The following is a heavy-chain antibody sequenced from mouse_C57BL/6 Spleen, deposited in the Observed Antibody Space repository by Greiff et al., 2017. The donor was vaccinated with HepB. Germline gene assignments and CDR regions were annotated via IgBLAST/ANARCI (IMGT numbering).Heavy chain of an antibody. CDR1: GFTFSSYA. CDR3: ARDEDYYGSLYYFDY. D-gene: IGHD1-1*01. V-gene: IGHV5-4*01. CDR2: ISDGGSYT. J-gene: IGHJ2*01. Sequence: EVQGVESGGGLVKPGGSLKLSCAASGFTFSSYAMSWVRQTPEKRLEWVATISDGGSYTYYPDNVKGRFTISRDNAKNNLYLQMSHLKSEDTAMYYCARDEDYYGSLYYFDYWGQGTTLTVSS.